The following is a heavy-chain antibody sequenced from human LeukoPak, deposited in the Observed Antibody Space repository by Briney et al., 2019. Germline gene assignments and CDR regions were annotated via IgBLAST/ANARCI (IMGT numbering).Heavy chain of an antibody. D-gene: IGHD3-10*01. J-gene: IGHJ4*02. Sequence: SQTLSLTCTVSGGSISSNNYYWSWIRQPAGKGLEWIGRIYTSGSTNYNPSLKSRVTISVDTSKNQFSLQLTSVTAGDTAVYYCADSGGYWGQGTLVTVSS. CDR1: GGSISSNNYY. CDR2: IYTSGST. CDR3: ADSGGY. V-gene: IGHV4-61*02.